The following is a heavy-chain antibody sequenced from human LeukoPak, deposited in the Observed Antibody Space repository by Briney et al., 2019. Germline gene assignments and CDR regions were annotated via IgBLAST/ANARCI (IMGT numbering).Heavy chain of an antibody. D-gene: IGHD3-22*01. CDR3: ARTPSRAYYYDSSGYFDY. CDR2: IYTSGST. Sequence: SKTLSLTCTVSGGSISSYYWSWIRQPPGKGLEWIGYIYTSGSTNYNPSLKSRVTISVDTSKNQFSLKLSSVTAADTAVYYCARTPSRAYYYDSSGYFDYWGQGTLVTVSS. V-gene: IGHV4-4*09. CDR1: GGSISSYY. J-gene: IGHJ4*02.